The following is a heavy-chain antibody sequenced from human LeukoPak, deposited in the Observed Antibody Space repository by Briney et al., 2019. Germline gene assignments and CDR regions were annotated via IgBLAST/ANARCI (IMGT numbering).Heavy chain of an antibody. V-gene: IGHV1-2*02. CDR1: GYTFTGYY. CDR2: INPNSGGT. Sequence: EASVKVSCKASGYTFTGYYMHWVRQAPGQGLEWMGWINPNSGGTNYAQKFQGRVTMTRDTSISTAYMELSRLRSDDTAVYYCARDVTAAMGFDYWGQGTLVTVSS. CDR3: ARDVTAAMGFDY. D-gene: IGHD1-26*01. J-gene: IGHJ4*02.